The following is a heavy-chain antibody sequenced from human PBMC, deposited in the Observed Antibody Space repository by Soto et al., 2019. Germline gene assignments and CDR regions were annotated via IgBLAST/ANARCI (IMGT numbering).Heavy chain of an antibody. CDR3: ARGLRYSSSWYWGGDYYYYYGMDV. D-gene: IGHD6-13*01. CDR2: INHSGGT. CDR1: GGSFIGYY. J-gene: IGHJ6*02. V-gene: IGHV4-34*01. Sequence: LSLTCAVYGGSFIGYYWSWIRQPPGKGLEWIGEINHSGGTNYNPSLKSRVTISVDTSKNQFSLKLSSVTAADTAVYYCARGLRYSSSWYWGGDYYYYYGMDVWGQGTTVTVSS.